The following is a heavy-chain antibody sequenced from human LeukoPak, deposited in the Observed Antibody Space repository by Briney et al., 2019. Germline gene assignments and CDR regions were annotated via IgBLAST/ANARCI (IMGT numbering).Heavy chain of an antibody. Sequence: PGGSLRLSCAASGFTFSSYGMHWVRQAPGKGLEWVAFIRYDGSNKYYADSVKGRFTISRDNSKNTLYLQMNSLRAEDTAVYYCAKDALHCSSTSCYPCFDYWGQGTLVTVSS. J-gene: IGHJ4*02. CDR2: IRYDGSNK. D-gene: IGHD2-2*01. CDR3: AKDALHCSSTSCYPCFDY. V-gene: IGHV3-30*02. CDR1: GFTFSSYG.